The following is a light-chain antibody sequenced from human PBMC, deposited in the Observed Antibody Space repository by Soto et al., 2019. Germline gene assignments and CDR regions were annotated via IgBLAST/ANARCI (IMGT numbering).Light chain of an antibody. Sequence: DIQMTPSPSSLSASVGDRVTITCRASQDISNYLDWFQQKPGKAPNSLIFAASSLQSGVPSKFSGSGSGTDFTLTISSLQPEDFATYYCQQYNSYPYTFGQGTKLEIK. CDR2: AAS. V-gene: IGKV1-16*02. CDR3: QQYNSYPYT. CDR1: QDISNY. J-gene: IGKJ2*01.